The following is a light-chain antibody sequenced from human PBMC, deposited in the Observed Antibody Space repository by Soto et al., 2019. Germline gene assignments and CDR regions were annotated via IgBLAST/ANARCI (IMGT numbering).Light chain of an antibody. Sequence: SYELTQPPSVSVAPGKTARITCGGNNIGSKSVHWYKQKPGQAPVLGIYYDSDRPSGIPERFSGSNSGNTATLTISRVEAGDEADYYWQVWDSSSDHPYVFGTGTKRTVL. V-gene: IGLV3-21*04. CDR2: YDS. CDR1: NIGSKS. J-gene: IGLJ1*01. CDR3: QVWDSSSDHPYV.